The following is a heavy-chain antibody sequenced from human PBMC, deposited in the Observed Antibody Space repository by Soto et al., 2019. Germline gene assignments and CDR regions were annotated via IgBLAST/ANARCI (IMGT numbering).Heavy chain of an antibody. CDR1: GYTFTGFV. CDR3: ATTAPQWVAYDY. J-gene: IGHJ4*01. D-gene: IGHD6-19*01. CDR2: INAGNGNT. V-gene: IGHV1-3*01. Sequence: GASVKVSCKASGYTFTGFVLHWVRQPPGQRREGMGSINAGNGNTRYSQRFQGRVTITRDTSASIAYMELSNLRSEDTAVFYCATTAPQWVAYDYLEDGTLVT.